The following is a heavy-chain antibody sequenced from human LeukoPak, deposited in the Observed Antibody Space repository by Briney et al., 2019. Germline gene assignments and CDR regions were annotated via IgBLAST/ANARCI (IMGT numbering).Heavy chain of an antibody. CDR2: IKQDGSEK. CDR1: GFTFSSYS. Sequence: GGSLRLSCAASGFTFSSYSMNWVRQAPGKGLEWVANIKQDGSEKYYVDSVKGRFTISRDNAKNSLYLQMNSLRAEDTAVYYCARKNGLDYWGQGTLVTVSS. J-gene: IGHJ4*02. CDR3: ARKNGLDY. V-gene: IGHV3-7*01.